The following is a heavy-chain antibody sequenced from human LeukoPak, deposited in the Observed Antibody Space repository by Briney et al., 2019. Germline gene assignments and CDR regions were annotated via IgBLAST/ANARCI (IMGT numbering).Heavy chain of an antibody. V-gene: IGHV4-39*07. J-gene: IGHJ4*02. CDR1: GGYISSSSYY. Sequence: SETLSLTCTVSGGYISSSSYYWGWIRQPPGKGLEWIGSIYYSGSTYYNPSLKSRVTISVDTSKNKFSLKLSSVTAADTAVYYCARIDTYYYDSSGYYFDYWGQGTLVTVSS. CDR2: IYYSGST. D-gene: IGHD3-22*01. CDR3: ARIDTYYYDSSGYYFDY.